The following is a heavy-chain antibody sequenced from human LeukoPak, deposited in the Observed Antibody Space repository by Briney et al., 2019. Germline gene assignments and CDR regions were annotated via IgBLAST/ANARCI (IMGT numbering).Heavy chain of an antibody. CDR2: IYYSGST. D-gene: IGHD1-26*01. CDR1: GGSISSSSYY. Sequence: PSETLSLTCTVSGGSISSSSYYWGWIRQPPGKGLEWIGSIYYSGSTYYNPSLKSRVTISVDTAKNQFSLKLSSVTAADTAVYYCARHVGYYYYYMDVWGKGTTVTISS. V-gene: IGHV4-39*01. J-gene: IGHJ6*03. CDR3: ARHVGYYYYYMDV.